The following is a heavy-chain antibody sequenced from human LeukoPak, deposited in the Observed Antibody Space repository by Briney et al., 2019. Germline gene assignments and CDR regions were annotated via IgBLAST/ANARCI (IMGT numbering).Heavy chain of an antibody. Sequence: GGSLRLSCAASGFTFSSYSMNWVRQAPGKGLEWVSSISSSSSYIYYADSVKGRFTISRDNAKNSLYLQMNSLRAEDTAVYYCAVQVGATADYWGQGTLVTVSS. CDR3: AVQVGATADY. J-gene: IGHJ4*02. V-gene: IGHV3-21*01. D-gene: IGHD5-12*01. CDR1: GFTFSSYS. CDR2: ISSSSSYI.